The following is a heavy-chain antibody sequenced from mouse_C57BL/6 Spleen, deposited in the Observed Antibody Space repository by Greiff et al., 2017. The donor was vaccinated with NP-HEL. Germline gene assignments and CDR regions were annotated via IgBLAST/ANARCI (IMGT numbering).Heavy chain of an antibody. Sequence: EVQLQQSVAELVRPGASVKLSCTASGFNIKNTYMHWVKQRPEQGLEWIGRIDPANGNTKYAPKFQGKATITADTSSNTAYLQLSSLTSEDTAIYYCASPYHYGSSSYAMDYWGQGTSVTVSS. CDR2: IDPANGNT. J-gene: IGHJ4*01. CDR3: ASPYHYGSSSYAMDY. CDR1: GFNIKNTY. V-gene: IGHV14-3*01. D-gene: IGHD1-1*01.